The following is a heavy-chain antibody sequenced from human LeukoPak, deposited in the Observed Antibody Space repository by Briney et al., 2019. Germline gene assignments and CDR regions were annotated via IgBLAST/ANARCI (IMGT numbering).Heavy chain of an antibody. CDR2: ISTYNGNT. Sequence: ASVTVSCKASGYTFTNYGINWVRQAPGQGLELMGWISTYNGNTNYAQKLQGRVAMTTDTSTSTAYMELRSLSSDDTAVYYCARVVAAYRSSARSPFDYWGQGTLVTVSS. D-gene: IGHD2-15*01. J-gene: IGHJ4*02. CDR1: GYTFTNYG. V-gene: IGHV1-18*01. CDR3: ARVVAAYRSSARSPFDY.